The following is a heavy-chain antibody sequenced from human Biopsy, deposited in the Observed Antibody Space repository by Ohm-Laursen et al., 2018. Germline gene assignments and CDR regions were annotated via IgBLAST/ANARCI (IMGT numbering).Heavy chain of an antibody. V-gene: IGHV3-21*06. CDR2: ISRSVSHI. Sequence: SLRLSCAAPGITVSGNYMTWVRQAPGKGLEWVSSISRSVSHILYAETLKGRFTSSRDNAKNSVYLQMNSLRVEDTGVYYCARGRTHLLPDHDWFDPWGQGTLVTVSS. CDR3: ARGRTHLLPDHDWFDP. J-gene: IGHJ5*02. CDR1: GITVSGNY. D-gene: IGHD1-14*01.